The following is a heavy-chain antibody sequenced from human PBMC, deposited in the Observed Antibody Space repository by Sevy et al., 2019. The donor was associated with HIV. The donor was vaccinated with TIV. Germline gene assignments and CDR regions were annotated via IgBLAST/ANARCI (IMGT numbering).Heavy chain of an antibody. V-gene: IGHV4-59*12. J-gene: IGHJ2*01. Sequence: SETLSLTCAVSGASITSYYWNWSRQSPGKGLEWIAYVYHSGTTSYNPALKSRVSISLDTSRKQFSLTLYSVTAADTAIYYCARVRRRPPVVDSNWYFDVWGRGTLVTVSS. CDR2: VYHSGTT. CDR3: ARVRRRPPVVDSNWYFDV. CDR1: GASITSYY. D-gene: IGHD3-22*01.